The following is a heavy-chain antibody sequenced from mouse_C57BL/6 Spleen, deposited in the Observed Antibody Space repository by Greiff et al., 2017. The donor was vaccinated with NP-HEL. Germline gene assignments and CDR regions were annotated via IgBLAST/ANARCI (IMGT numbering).Heavy chain of an antibody. Sequence: EVQVVESEGGLVHPGSSMKLSCTASGFTFSDYYMAWVRQVPEKGLEWVANINYDGSSTYYLDSLKSRFIISRDNAKNILYLQMSSLKSEDTATYYCARVDDGYFAYWGQGTLVTVSA. CDR3: ARVDDGYFAY. CDR1: GFTFSDYY. CDR2: INYDGSST. V-gene: IGHV5-16*01. J-gene: IGHJ3*01. D-gene: IGHD2-3*01.